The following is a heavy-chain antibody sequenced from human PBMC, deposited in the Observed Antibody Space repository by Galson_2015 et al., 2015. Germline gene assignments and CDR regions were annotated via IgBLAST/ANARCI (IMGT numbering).Heavy chain of an antibody. V-gene: IGHV3-30-3*01. CDR3: ARGRGWETLRKSPFDY. J-gene: IGHJ4*02. D-gene: IGHD1-26*01. Sequence: SLRLSCAASGFTFSSYAMHWVRQAPGKGLEWVAVISYDGSNKYYADSVKGRFTISRDNSKYTLYVQMNSLRAEDTAVYYCARGRGWETLRKSPFDYWGQGTLVTVSS. CDR1: GFTFSSYA. CDR2: ISYDGSNK.